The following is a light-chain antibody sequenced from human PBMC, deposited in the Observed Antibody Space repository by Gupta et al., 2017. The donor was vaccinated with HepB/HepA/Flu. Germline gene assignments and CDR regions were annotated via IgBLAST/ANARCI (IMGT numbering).Light chain of an antibody. CDR1: QSVSSN. CDR2: GAS. V-gene: IGKV3-15*01. Sequence: EIVMTQSPATLSVSPGERATLSCRASQSVSSNLAWYQQKPGQGPRLLIYGASTRATGIPARFSGSGSGTEFTLTISSRQSEDFAVYYCQQYNNWPRWTFGQGTKVEIK. CDR3: QQYNNWPRWT. J-gene: IGKJ1*01.